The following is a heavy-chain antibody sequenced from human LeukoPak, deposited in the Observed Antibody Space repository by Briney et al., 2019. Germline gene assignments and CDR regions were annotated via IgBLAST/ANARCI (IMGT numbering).Heavy chain of an antibody. CDR2: IYPGDSDT. CDR3: ARVKLVVEELHDAFDI. D-gene: IGHD2-15*01. CDR1: RYSFTSYW. Sequence: GESLKISCKGSRYSFTSYWIGWVRQMPGKGLEWMGNIYPGDSDTRYSPSSQGQVTISADKSISTAYLQWSSLKASDTAMYYCARVKLVVEELHDAFDIWGQGTMVTVSS. V-gene: IGHV5-51*01. J-gene: IGHJ3*02.